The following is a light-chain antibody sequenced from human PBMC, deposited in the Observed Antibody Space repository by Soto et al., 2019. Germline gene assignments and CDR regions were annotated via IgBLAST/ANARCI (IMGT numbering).Light chain of an antibody. CDR1: SGHSSYA. J-gene: IGLJ1*01. Sequence: QLVLTQSPSASASLGASVKLTCTLSSGHSSYAIAWHQQQPEKGPRYLMKVNSDGSHNKGDGIPDRFSGSSSGAERYLTISSLQSEDVADYYCQTWGTGTDVFGTGTKVTVL. CDR2: VNSDGSH. CDR3: QTWGTGTDV. V-gene: IGLV4-69*01.